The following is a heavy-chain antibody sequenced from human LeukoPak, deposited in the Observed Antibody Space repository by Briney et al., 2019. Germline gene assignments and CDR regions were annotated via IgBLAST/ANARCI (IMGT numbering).Heavy chain of an antibody. D-gene: IGHD3-16*01. CDR1: GYTFASYD. CDR2: MNPNSGNT. J-gene: IGHJ4*02. CDR3: ARSRDDYDY. V-gene: IGHV1-8*01. Sequence: ASVKVSRKASGYTFASYDINWVRQATGQGLEWMGWMNPNSGNTGYAQKFQGRVTMTRNTSISTAYMEPSSLRSEDTAVYYCARSRDDYDYWGQGTLVTVSS.